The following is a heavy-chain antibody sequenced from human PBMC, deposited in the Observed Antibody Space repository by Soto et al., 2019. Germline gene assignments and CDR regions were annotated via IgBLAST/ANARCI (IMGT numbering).Heavy chain of an antibody. CDR2: ISYDGSNK. CDR1: GFTFSSYG. J-gene: IGHJ5*02. CDR3: AKDPGYCTIGVCPVATWFDP. V-gene: IGHV3-30*18. Sequence: HPGGSLRLSCAASGFTFSSYGMHWVRQAPGKGLEWVAVISYDGSNKYYADSVKGRFTISRDNSKNTLYLQMNILRAEDTAVYYCAKDPGYCTIGVCPVATWFDPWCQGTLLTVSS. D-gene: IGHD2-8*01.